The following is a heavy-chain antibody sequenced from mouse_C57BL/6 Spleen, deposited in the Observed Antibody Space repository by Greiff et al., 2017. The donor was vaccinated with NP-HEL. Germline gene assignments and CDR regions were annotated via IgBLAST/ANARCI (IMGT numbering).Heavy chain of an antibody. J-gene: IGHJ1*03. CDR1: GYTFTSYW. V-gene: IGHV1-64*01. Sequence: QVHVKQPGAELVKPGASVKLSCKASGYTFTSYWMHWVKQRPGQGLEWIGMIHPNSGSTNYNEKFKSKATLTVDKSSSTAYMQLSSLTSEDSAVYYCARKDYGSSYVYFDVWGTGTTVTVST. CDR2: IHPNSGST. D-gene: IGHD1-1*01. CDR3: ARKDYGSSYVYFDV.